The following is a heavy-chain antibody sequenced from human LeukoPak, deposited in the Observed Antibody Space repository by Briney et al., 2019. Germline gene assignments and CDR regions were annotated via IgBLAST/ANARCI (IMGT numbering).Heavy chain of an antibody. D-gene: IGHD5-24*01. CDR3: AKDCYNLRAYYFDY. J-gene: IGHJ4*02. CDR1: RFIFSNYT. V-gene: IGHV3-23*01. Sequence: GRSLTLSCPASRFIFSNYTMSWVRQAPGKGLEWVSAISGRGCNTTHAGSVKGRFTISRDNSKNTLYLQMNSLRAEDTAVYYCAKDCYNLRAYYFDYWGQGILVTVSS. CDR2: ISGRGCNT.